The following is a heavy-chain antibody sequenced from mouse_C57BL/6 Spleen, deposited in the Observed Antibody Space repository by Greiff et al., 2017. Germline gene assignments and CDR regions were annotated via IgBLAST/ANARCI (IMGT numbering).Heavy chain of an antibody. CDR1: GYAFSSYW. Sequence: VQLQQSGAELVKPGASVKISCTASGYAFSSYWMNWVKQRPGKGLEWIGQIYPGDGDTNYNGKFKGKATLTADKSSSTSYMQLSSLTSEDSAVYGCARKGGGYDDYFDYWGQGTTLTVSS. J-gene: IGHJ2*01. D-gene: IGHD2-2*01. CDR3: ARKGGGYDDYFDY. V-gene: IGHV1-80*01. CDR2: IYPGDGDT.